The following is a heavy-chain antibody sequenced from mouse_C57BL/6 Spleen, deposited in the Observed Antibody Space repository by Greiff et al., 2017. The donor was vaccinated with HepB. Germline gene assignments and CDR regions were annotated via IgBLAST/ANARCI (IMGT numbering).Heavy chain of an antibody. Sequence: EVKLVESGGGLVKPGGSLKLSCAASGFTFSDYGMHWVRQAPEKGLEWVAYISSGSSTIYYADTVKGRFTISRDNAKNTLFLQMTSLRSEDTAMYYCARDYGSSYDYWYFDVWGTGTTVTVSS. CDR2: ISSGSSTI. CDR1: GFTFSDYG. V-gene: IGHV5-17*01. CDR3: ARDYGSSYDYWYFDV. D-gene: IGHD1-1*01. J-gene: IGHJ1*03.